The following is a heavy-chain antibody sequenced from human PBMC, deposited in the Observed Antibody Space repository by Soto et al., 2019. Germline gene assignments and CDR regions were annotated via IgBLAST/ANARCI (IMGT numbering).Heavy chain of an antibody. CDR1: GGTFSSYA. J-gene: IGHJ4*02. V-gene: IGHV1-69*12. CDR3: ASHYDSSGYYYRGLDY. D-gene: IGHD3-22*01. CDR2: IIPIFGTA. Sequence: QVQLVQSGAEVKKPGSSVKVSCKASGGTFSSYARNWVRQAPGQGLEWMGGIIPIFGTADYAQKFQGRVTITADESTSTGNMELSSLRSEDTAVYYCASHYDSSGYYYRGLDYWGQGTLVTVSS.